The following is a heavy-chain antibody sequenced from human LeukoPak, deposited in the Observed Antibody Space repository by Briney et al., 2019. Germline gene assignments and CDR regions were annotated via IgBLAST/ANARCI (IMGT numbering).Heavy chain of an antibody. Sequence: GGSLRLSCAASGFTFSSYSMNWVRQAPGKGLEWVSSISSSSSYIYYADSVKGRFTISRDNAKNSLYLQTNSLRAEDTAEYYCARDFRLSGDNYWGQGTLVTVSS. CDR3: ARDFRLSGDNY. CDR1: GFTFSSYS. J-gene: IGHJ4*02. CDR2: ISSSSSYI. V-gene: IGHV3-21*01. D-gene: IGHD2-21*01.